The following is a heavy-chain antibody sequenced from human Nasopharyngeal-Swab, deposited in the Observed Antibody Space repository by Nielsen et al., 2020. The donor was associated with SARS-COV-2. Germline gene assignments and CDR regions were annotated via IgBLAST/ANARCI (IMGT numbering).Heavy chain of an antibody. CDR2: IWYDGTNN. CDR3: HLSSGYDGYINY. CDR1: GFSVTSHG. V-gene: IGHV3-33*01. J-gene: IGHJ4*02. D-gene: IGHD3-22*01. Sequence: GESLKISCRASGFSVTSHGMHWVRQAPGKGLEWVAVIWYDGTNNFYADSVKGRFTISRDNSKNTLYLQMNSLRAEDTAMYYCHLSSGYDGYINYWGQGTLVTVSS.